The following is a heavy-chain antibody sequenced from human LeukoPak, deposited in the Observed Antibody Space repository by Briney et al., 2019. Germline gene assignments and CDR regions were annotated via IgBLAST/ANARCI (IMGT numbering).Heavy chain of an antibody. V-gene: IGHV1-18*01. D-gene: IGHD3-22*01. CDR2: ISAYNGNT. J-gene: IGHJ3*02. CDR1: GYTFTSYG. CDR3: ARDPLPPSITMIVVVPRAFDI. Sequence: ASVKVSCKASGYTFTSYGISWVRQAPGQGLEWMGWISAYNGNTNYAQKLQGRVTMTTDTSTSTAYMELSRLRSEDTAVYYCARDPLPPSITMIVVVPRAFDIWGQGTMVTVSS.